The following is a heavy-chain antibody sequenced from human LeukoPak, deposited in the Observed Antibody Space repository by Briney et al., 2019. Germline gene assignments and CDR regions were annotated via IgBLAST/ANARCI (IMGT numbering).Heavy chain of an antibody. V-gene: IGHV4-59*08. CDR2: IYYSGST. J-gene: IGHJ4*02. CDR3: ARRSTNGPPYYLEY. CDR1: GVSFSGHY. D-gene: IGHD1/OR15-1a*01. Sequence: SETLSLTCAVYGVSFSGHYWSWIRQPPGKGLEWIGYIYYSGSTNYNPSLKSRVSISVDTSNNQFSLKLNSVTAADTAVYYCARRSTNGPPYYLEYWGQGTPVTVSS.